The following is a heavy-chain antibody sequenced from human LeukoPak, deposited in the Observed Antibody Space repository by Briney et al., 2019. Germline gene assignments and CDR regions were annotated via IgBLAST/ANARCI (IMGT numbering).Heavy chain of an antibody. CDR2: IYYSGST. Sequence: SETLSLTCTVSGGSISSSSYYWGWIRQPPGKGLEWIGSIYYSGSTYYNPSLKSRVTISVDTSKNQFSLKLSSVTAADTAVYYCASRGESIAAAGTDYWGQEPWSPSPQ. J-gene: IGHJ4*01. D-gene: IGHD6-13*01. V-gene: IGHV4-39*01. CDR1: GGSISSSSYY. CDR3: ASRGESIAAAGTDY.